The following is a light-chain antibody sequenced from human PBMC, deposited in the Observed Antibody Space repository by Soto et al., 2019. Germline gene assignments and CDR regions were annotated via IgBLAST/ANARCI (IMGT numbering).Light chain of an antibody. V-gene: IGKV3-20*01. J-gene: IGKJ1*01. Sequence: EIVLTPSPGTLSLSPGERATLSCRASQRVSSTYLAWYQQKPGQAPRLLIYGASSRATGIPYRFTGSGSGTDFSLTISRLEPEDFAVYYCQQYGSSPQTFGQGTKVEIK. CDR1: QRVSSTY. CDR3: QQYGSSPQT. CDR2: GAS.